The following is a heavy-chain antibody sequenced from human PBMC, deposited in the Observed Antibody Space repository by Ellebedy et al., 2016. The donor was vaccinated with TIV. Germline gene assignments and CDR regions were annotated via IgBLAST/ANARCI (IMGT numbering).Heavy chain of an antibody. CDR2: IYYSGST. J-gene: IGHJ3*02. Sequence: SETLSLTXTVSGGSISSYYWSWIRQPPGKGLEWIGYIYYSGSTYYNPSLKSRVTISVDTSKNQFSLKLSSVTAADTAVYYCARDLAAAGTGAFDIWGQGTMVTVSS. V-gene: IGHV4-30-4*08. CDR1: GGSISSYY. CDR3: ARDLAAAGTGAFDI. D-gene: IGHD6-13*01.